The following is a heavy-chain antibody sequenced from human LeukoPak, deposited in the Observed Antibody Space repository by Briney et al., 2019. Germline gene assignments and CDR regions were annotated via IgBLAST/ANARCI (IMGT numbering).Heavy chain of an antibody. CDR1: GFTLSSYA. CDR2: ISGSGGST. V-gene: IGHV3-23*01. D-gene: IGHD4-11*01. J-gene: IGHJ5*02. Sequence: RGSLRLSCAASGFTLSSYAMSWVRQAPGKGLAWVSGISGSGGSTYYADSVKGRFTISRDNSKNTLYLQMNSLRADDTAVYYFAKGGGHSNYDNWFDPWGQGTLVTVSS. CDR3: AKGGGHSNYDNWFDP.